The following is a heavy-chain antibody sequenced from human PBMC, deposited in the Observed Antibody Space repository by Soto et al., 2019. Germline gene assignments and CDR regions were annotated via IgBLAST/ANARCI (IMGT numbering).Heavy chain of an antibody. CDR3: ARGLGYCSGGSCYEEVY. CDR2: TNHSGRT. CDR1: GGSFSGYS. V-gene: IGHV4-34*01. D-gene: IGHD2-15*01. Sequence: SETLSLTCAVYGGSFSGYSWIWIRQPPGKGLEWIAETNHSGRTHYNKSIKSRVTIHVDTSKNKFYMKLSYVNAADTAVYYCARGLGYCSGGSCYEEVYWGQGTLVTVPQ. J-gene: IGHJ4*02.